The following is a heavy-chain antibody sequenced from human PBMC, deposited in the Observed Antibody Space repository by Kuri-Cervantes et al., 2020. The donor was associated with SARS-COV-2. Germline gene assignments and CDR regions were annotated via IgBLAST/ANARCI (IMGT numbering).Heavy chain of an antibody. D-gene: IGHD5-18*01. CDR3: ARHLLWGDTAMATGFDY. CDR2: IYHSGST. J-gene: IGHJ4*02. Sequence: SETLSLTCTVSGGSISTYYWTWIRQPPGKGLEWIGSIYHSGSTYYNPSLKSRVTISVDTSKNQFSLKLSSVTAADTAVYYCARHLLWGDTAMATGFDYWGQGTLVTVSS. CDR1: GGSISTYY. V-gene: IGHV4-59*08.